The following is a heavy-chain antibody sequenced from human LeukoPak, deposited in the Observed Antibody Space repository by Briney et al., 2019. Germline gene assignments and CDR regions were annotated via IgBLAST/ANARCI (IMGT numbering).Heavy chain of an antibody. CDR2: ILQDGTIK. D-gene: IGHD4-11*01. V-gene: IGHV3-30*04. J-gene: IGHJ4*02. Sequence: PGGSLRLSCAASGFTFSRYAFHWVRQAPGKGLEWVAVILQDGTIKYYADSVKGRFTISRDNSKNTLYLQVHSLSTGDTAVYYCVREDFGNYYFDFWGQGTLVTVSS. CDR1: GFTFSRYA. CDR3: VREDFGNYYFDF.